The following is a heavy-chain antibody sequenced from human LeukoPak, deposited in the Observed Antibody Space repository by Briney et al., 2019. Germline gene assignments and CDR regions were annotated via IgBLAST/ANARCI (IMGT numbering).Heavy chain of an antibody. CDR1: GLTFSSYA. Sequence: GGSLRLSCAASGLTFSSYAMTWVRQAPGKGLGGVSAISGIGGSAFYADFLKGRFTISRDNPKNTLYLQMNTLRAEDTAVYYCAKSSKAVMYYFDYWGQGTLVTVSS. D-gene: IGHD3-16*01. V-gene: IGHV3-23*01. J-gene: IGHJ4*02. CDR3: AKSSKAVMYYFDY. CDR2: ISGIGGSA.